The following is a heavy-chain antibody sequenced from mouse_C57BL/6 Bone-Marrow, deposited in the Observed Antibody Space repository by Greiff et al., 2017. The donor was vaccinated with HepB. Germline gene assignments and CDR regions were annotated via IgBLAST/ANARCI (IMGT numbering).Heavy chain of an antibody. V-gene: IGHV5-4*01. CDR2: ISDGGSYT. Sequence: EVQLVESGGGLVKPGGSLKLSCAASGFTFSSYAMSWVRQTPEKRLEWVATISDGGSYTYYPDNVKGRFTLTRDNAKNNLYLQMSHLKSEDTAMYYCARGGAVVATDYWGQGTTLTVSS. J-gene: IGHJ2*01. CDR1: GFTFSSYA. CDR3: ARGGAVVATDY. D-gene: IGHD1-1*01.